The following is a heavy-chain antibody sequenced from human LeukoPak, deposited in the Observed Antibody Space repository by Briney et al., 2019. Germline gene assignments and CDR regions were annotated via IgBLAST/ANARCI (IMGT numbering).Heavy chain of an antibody. CDR2: INPNSGGT. Sequence: GASVKVSCKASGYTFTGYYMHWVRQAPGQGLEWMGWINPNSGGTNYAQKFQGRVTMTRDTSISTAYMELSRLRSDDTAVYYCARDGTLTTVTSGGDYWGRGTLVTVSS. CDR3: ARDGTLTTVTSGGDY. CDR1: GYTFTGYY. J-gene: IGHJ4*02. V-gene: IGHV1-2*02. D-gene: IGHD4-17*01.